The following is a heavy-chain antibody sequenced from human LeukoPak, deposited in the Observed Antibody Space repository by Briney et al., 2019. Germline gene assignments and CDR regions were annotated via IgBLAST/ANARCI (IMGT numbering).Heavy chain of an antibody. CDR1: GGSISSYH. Sequence: PSETLSLSCTVSGGSISSYHWSWIRQPPGKGLEWIGYIYYSGITNYNPSLKSRVTISVDTSKNQFSLKLSSVTAADTAVYYCARHMSGDYDYWGQGTLVTVSS. V-gene: IGHV4-59*08. D-gene: IGHD3-10*02. CDR3: ARHMSGDYDY. J-gene: IGHJ4*02. CDR2: IYYSGIT.